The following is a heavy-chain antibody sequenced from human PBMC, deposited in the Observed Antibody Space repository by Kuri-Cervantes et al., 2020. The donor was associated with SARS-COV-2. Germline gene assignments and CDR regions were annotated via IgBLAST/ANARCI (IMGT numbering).Heavy chain of an antibody. CDR3: ARVSRSGYLDY. D-gene: IGHD3-3*01. V-gene: IGHV3-64*02. CDR2: ISSNGDST. J-gene: IGHJ4*02. CDR1: GFTFSNYA. Sequence: LSLTCAASGFTFSNYAMYWVRQAPGKGLEYVSAISSNGDSTYYADSVKGRFTMSRDNSKNTLYLQMGSLRAEDMAAYYCARVSRSGYLDYWGQGTLVTVSS.